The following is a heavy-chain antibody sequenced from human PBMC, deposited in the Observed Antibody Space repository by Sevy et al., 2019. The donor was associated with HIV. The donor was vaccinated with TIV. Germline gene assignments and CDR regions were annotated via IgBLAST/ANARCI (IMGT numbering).Heavy chain of an antibody. V-gene: IGHV4-59*08. J-gene: IGHJ4*02. CDR1: GGSITSLY. Sequence: SETLSLTCTVSGGSITSLYWNWIRQPPGKGLEWIANIDYNGHINYNPPLKSRVTLSLDTSKNQFSLSLSSVTAADTAMYYCAGENAWGRGYSWGQGTLVTVSS. CDR2: IDYNGHI. CDR3: AGENAWGRGYS. D-gene: IGHD1-26*01.